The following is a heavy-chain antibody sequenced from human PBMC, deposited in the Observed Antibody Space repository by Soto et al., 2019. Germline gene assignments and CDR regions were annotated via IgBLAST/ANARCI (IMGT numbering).Heavy chain of an antibody. D-gene: IGHD6-19*01. CDR1: GGSISSYY. J-gene: IGHJ2*01. V-gene: IGHV4-59*01. CDR2: IYYSGST. CDR3: ARAYSSGWNQTYWYFDL. Sequence: QVQLQESGPGLVKPSETLSLTCTVSGGSISSYYGSWIRQPPGKGLEWIGYIYYSGSTNYNPSLKSRVTISVDTSKNQFSLKLSSVTAADKAVYYCARAYSSGWNQTYWYFDLWGRGTLVTVSS.